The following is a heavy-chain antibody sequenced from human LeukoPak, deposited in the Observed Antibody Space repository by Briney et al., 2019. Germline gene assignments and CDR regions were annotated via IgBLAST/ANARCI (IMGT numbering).Heavy chain of an antibody. Sequence: SETLSLTCAVSGYSISSGYYWGWIRQPPGKGLEWIGEINHSGSTNYNPSLKSRVTISVDTSKNQFSLKLSSVTAADTAVYYCARGRYSGPRNFDYWGQGTLVTVSS. V-gene: IGHV4-38-2*01. CDR3: ARGRYSGPRNFDY. D-gene: IGHD5-12*01. CDR2: INHSGST. J-gene: IGHJ4*02. CDR1: GYSISSGYY.